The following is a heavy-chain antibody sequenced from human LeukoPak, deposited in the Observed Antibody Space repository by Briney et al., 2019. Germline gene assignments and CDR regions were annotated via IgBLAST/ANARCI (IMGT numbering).Heavy chain of an antibody. CDR1: GYTFTSYG. CDR2: ISAYNGNT. CDR3: ASAPRYSSSWPNNWFDP. V-gene: IGHV1-18*01. Sequence: GASVKVSCKASGYTFTSYGISWVRQAPGQGLEWMGWISAYNGNTNYAQKLQGRVTITADESTSTAYMELSSLRSEDTAVYFCASAPRYSSSWPNNWFDPWGQGTLVTVSS. J-gene: IGHJ5*02. D-gene: IGHD6-13*01.